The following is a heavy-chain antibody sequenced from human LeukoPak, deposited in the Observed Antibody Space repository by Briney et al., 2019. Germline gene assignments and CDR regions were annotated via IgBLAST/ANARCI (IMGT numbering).Heavy chain of an antibody. V-gene: IGHV3-30-3*01. CDR1: GFTFNKSW. CDR2: ISYDGSNK. D-gene: IGHD2-15*01. Sequence: PGGSLRLSCAASGFTFNKSWMSWVRQAPGKGLEWVAVISYDGSNKYYADSVKGRFTISRDNSKNTLYLQMNSLRAEDTAVYYCAREGASGRRAFDIWGQGTMVTVSS. CDR3: AREGASGRRAFDI. J-gene: IGHJ3*02.